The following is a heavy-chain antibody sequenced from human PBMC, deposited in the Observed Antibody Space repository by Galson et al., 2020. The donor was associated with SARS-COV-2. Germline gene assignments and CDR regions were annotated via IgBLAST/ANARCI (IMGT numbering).Heavy chain of an antibody. D-gene: IGHD4-17*01. Sequence: SETLSLTCAVSGTSISSGSYSWNWIRQPPGKGLEWTGYVSHSGGTYYNPSLKSRVTISGDRSKNQFSLRLSSVTAADTAVYYCARLHYGEYAPEAFDIWGQGQGSPWLQ. CDR3: ARLHYGEYAPEAFDI. V-gene: IGHV4-30-2*01. CDR2: VSHSGGT. CDR1: GTSISSGSYS. J-gene: IGHJ3*02.